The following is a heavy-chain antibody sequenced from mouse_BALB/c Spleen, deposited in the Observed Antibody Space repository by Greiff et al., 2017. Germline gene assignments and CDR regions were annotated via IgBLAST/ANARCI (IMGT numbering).Heavy chain of an antibody. CDR2: IYPGNSDT. J-gene: IGHJ2*01. CDR1: GYTFTSYW. Sequence: DVHLVESGTVLARPGASVKMSCKASGYTFTSYWMHWVKQRPGQGLEWIGAIYPGNSDTSYNQKFKGKAKLTAVTSTSTAYMELSSLTNEDSAVYYCTRAPFDGSSRYYFDYWGQGTTLTVSS. D-gene: IGHD1-1*01. V-gene: IGHV1-5*01. CDR3: TRAPFDGSSRYYFDY.